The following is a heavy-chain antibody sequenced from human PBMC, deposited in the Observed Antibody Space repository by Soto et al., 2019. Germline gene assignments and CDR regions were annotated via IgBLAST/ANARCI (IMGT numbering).Heavy chain of an antibody. CDR1: GFTFYTFA. D-gene: IGHD3-22*01. CDR3: ARDRTYNYENNGYFGH. CDR2: MSYDGRKE. V-gene: IGHV3-30*04. J-gene: IGHJ4*01. Sequence: GALRLSCATSGFTFYTFAMHWVRQAPGKGLEWVAVMSYDGRKEDYGDSVKGRFTISRDNSQKTLYLQMNSLKAEDTAVYYCARDRTYNYENNGYFGHWGQGTLVTVSS.